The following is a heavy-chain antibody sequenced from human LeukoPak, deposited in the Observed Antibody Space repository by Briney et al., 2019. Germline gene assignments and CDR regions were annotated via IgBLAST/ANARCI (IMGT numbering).Heavy chain of an antibody. CDR2: INPNSGGT. D-gene: IGHD3-22*01. Sequence: ASVKVSCKASGYTFTGYYMHWVRQAPGQGLEWMGWINPNSGGTNYAQKFQGRVTMTRDTSISTAYMELSRLRSDDTAVYYCARVGWNYYDSSGYYFELGAFDIWGQGTMVTVSS. CDR3: ARVGWNYYDSSGYYFELGAFDI. CDR1: GYTFTGYY. V-gene: IGHV1-2*02. J-gene: IGHJ3*02.